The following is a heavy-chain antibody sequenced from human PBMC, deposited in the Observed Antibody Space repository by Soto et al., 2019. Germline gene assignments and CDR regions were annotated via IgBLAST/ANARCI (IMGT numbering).Heavy chain of an antibody. CDR3: AKAPGLRASGFDI. V-gene: IGHV3-9*01. D-gene: IGHD3-3*01. CDR2: ISWYGGSI. J-gene: IGHJ3*02. CDR1: GFKFDDYA. Sequence: EVQLVESGGGLVQPGRSLRLSCVASGFKFDDYAMHWVRQTPGKGLEWVSGISWYGGSITYADVVKGRFSMSRDNAKNSLFLQMSSLRVEDTAFYYCAKAPGLRASGFDIWGQGTMVTVSS.